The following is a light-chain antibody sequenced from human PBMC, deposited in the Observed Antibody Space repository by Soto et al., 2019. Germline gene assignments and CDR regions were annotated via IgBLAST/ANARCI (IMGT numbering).Light chain of an antibody. V-gene: IGKV1-33*01. CDR2: DVS. Sequence: DIQMTQSPSSLSASVGDRVSITCQASPDIGYYLNWYQQRPGKAPKLLIYDVSSLATGVPSRFSASGSGTEFTFIISSLQPEDVATYYCQQYDNVLRTFGQGTRVE. CDR3: QQYDNVLRT. CDR1: PDIGYY. J-gene: IGKJ1*01.